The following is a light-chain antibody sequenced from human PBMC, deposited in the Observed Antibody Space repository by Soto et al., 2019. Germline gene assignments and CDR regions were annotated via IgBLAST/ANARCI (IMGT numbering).Light chain of an antibody. CDR2: DVS. CDR3: SSYTSSSTLYV. J-gene: IGLJ1*01. V-gene: IGLV2-14*01. Sequence: QSLLTQPASVSGSPGQSITISCTGTSSDVGGYNYVSWYQQHPGKAPKLMIYDVSNRPSGVSNRFSGSKSGNTASLTISGLQAEDEADYYCSSYTSSSTLYVFGTGTKVTV. CDR1: SSDVGGYNY.